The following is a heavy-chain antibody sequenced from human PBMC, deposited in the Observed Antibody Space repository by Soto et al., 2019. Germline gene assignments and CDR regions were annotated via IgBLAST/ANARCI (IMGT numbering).Heavy chain of an antibody. J-gene: IGHJ3*02. V-gene: IGHV1-69*13. CDR3: AGGSWHHPDAFDI. CDR2: IIPIFGTA. D-gene: IGHD2-15*01. Sequence: GASVLVSSKAAGGTFSSSSSIWVRQAPGHGLEWMGGIIPIFGTANYAQKFQGRVTITADESTSTAYMELSSLRSEDTAVYYCAGGSWHHPDAFDIWGQGTMVTVSS. CDR1: GGTFSSSS.